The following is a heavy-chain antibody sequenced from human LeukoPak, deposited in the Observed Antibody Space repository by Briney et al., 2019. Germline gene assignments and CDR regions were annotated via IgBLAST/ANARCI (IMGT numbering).Heavy chain of an antibody. V-gene: IGHV4-39*07. Sequence: PSETLSLTCTVSGGSVSSSSYYWGWIRQPPGKGLEWIATMYYSGSTNYNPSLKSRVTISVDTSKSQFSLKLSSVTAADTAVYYCARRSWQRYYYYYMDVWGKGTTVIVSS. CDR1: GGSVSSSSYY. CDR3: ARRSWQRYYYYYMDV. J-gene: IGHJ6*03. D-gene: IGHD3-10*01. CDR2: MYYSGST.